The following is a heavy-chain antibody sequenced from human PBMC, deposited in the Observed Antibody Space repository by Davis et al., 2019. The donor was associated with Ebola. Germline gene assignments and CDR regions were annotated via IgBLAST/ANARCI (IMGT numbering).Heavy chain of an antibody. CDR1: GGTFSSYT. V-gene: IGHV1-18*01. CDR3: ARSGSYEERYFDY. D-gene: IGHD3-16*01. Sequence: ASVKVSCKASGGTFSSYTISWMRQAPGQRPEWMGWISGYNGKTNYAQKVQGRVIMSIDTSTNTAYMEVRSLRSDDTAVYYCARSGSYEERYFDYWGQGALVTVSS. J-gene: IGHJ4*02. CDR2: ISGYNGKT.